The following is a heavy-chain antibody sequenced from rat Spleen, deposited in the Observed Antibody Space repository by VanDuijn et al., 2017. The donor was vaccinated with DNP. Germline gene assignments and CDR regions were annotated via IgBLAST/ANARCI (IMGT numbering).Heavy chain of an antibody. CDR3: AREFPWAHYFDY. J-gene: IGHJ2*01. CDR1: GFTFSNFG. D-gene: IGHD3-8*01. Sequence: EVQLVESGGGLVQPGRSLKLSCAPSGFTFSNFGMAWVRQAPTKGLEWVASSNTGGGNTYYRDSVKGRFTISRDNAKNTLYLQMDSLRSEDTATYYCAREFPWAHYFDYWGQGVMVTVSS. V-gene: IGHV5S13*01. CDR2: SNTGGGNT.